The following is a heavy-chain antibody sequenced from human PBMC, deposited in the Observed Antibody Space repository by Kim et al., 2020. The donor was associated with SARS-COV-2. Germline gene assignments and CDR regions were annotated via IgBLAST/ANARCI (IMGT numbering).Heavy chain of an antibody. CDR3: AKEGGMDCSGGSCYPAGFDY. D-gene: IGHD2-15*01. V-gene: IGHV3-30*18. Sequence: GGSLRLSCAASGFTFSSYGMHWVRQAPGKGLEWVAVISYDGSNKYYADSVKGRFTISRDNSKNTLYLQMNSLRAEDTAVYYCAKEGGMDCSGGSCYPAGFDYWGQGTLVTVSS. CDR2: ISYDGSNK. CDR1: GFTFSSYG. J-gene: IGHJ4*02.